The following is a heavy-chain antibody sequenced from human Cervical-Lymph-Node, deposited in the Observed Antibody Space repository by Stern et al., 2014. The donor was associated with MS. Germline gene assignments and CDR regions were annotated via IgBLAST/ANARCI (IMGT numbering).Heavy chain of an antibody. CDR2: ISSSSSFI. J-gene: IGHJ4*02. CDR1: GVTFSTYS. V-gene: IGHV3-21*01. Sequence: EVQLVESGGGLVNPGGSLRLSCAASGVTFSTYSMNWVRQAPGKGLEWVSSISSSSSFIFYADSVKGRFTISRDNAKNSLYLQMNSLRVEDTAVYYCARDFLAACGTVGDWGQGTLVTVSS. D-gene: IGHD6-13*01. CDR3: ARDFLAACGTVGD.